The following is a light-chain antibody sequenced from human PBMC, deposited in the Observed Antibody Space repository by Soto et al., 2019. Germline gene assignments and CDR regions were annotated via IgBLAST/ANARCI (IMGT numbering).Light chain of an antibody. CDR1: QSVSNY. V-gene: IGKV3-11*01. J-gene: IGKJ4*01. CDR2: DES. CDR3: KQRSKWIN. Sequence: EMVLTQFLAALSCSPGEVSTLSFRASQSVSNYLAWYQQKPGPDPRILIYDESNRATGIPARFSGSGSGTDFTLTISSLEPEDFEVYYCKQRSKWINFGGGNTVDIK.